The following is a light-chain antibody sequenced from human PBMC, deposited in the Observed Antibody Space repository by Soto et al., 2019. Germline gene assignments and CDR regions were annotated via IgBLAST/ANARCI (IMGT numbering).Light chain of an antibody. J-gene: IGKJ2*03. CDR2: KVS. CDR3: LQGTHLPYS. Sequence: DVVMTQSPLSLPVTLGQPASISCRSSQSLVHSDGNTFLSWFQQRPGQSPRHLIYKVSNRDSGVPDRFSGSGSGTDFTLEISRVEAEDVGVYYCLQGTHLPYSFGQGTKLAI. V-gene: IGKV2-30*02. CDR1: QSLVHSDGNTF.